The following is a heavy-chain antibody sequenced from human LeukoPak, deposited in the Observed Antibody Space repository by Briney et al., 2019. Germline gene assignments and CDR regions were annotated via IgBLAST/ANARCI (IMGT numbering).Heavy chain of an antibody. D-gene: IGHD5-24*01. J-gene: IGHJ4*02. CDR3: ARESRLRVGDGFDCDS. CDR1: GGSISNYY. CDR2: MYISRES. V-gene: IGHV4-4*07. Sequence: SETLSLTCTVSGGSISNYYWNWIRQPAGKGLEWIGRMYISRESDYNPSLMSRVTMSVDTPKNQFSLRLSSVTAADTAVYYCARESRLRVGDGFDCDSWGQGILVTVSS.